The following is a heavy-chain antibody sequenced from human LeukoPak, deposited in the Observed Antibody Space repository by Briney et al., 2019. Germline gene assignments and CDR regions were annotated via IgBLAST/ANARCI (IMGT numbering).Heavy chain of an antibody. CDR3: AKDIRYDSSGYYSS. D-gene: IGHD3-22*01. J-gene: IGHJ4*02. CDR2: ISWNSGSI. Sequence: GRSLRLSCAASGFAFDDYAMRWVRQVPGKGLEWVSGISWNSGSIDYADSVKGRFIISRDNAKNSLYLQMNSLRAEDMALYYCAKDIRYDSSGYYSSWGQGTLVTVSS. CDR1: GFAFDDYA. V-gene: IGHV3-9*03.